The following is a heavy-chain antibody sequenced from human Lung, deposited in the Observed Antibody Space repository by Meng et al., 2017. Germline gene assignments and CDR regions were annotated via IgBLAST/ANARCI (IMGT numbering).Heavy chain of an antibody. CDR3: ARDNYYDSGSYSGFDY. D-gene: IGHD3-10*01. Sequence: EVQLVEPGGGLVKPGGSLRLSCAASGFTFSNYSMNWVRQAPGKGLEWVSSISSSSRYIYYADSLKGRFTISRDNAKNSLYLQMNSLRAEDTAVFYCARDNYYDSGSYSGFDYWGQGALVTVSS. V-gene: IGHV3-21*01. J-gene: IGHJ4*02. CDR2: ISSSSRYI. CDR1: GFTFSNYS.